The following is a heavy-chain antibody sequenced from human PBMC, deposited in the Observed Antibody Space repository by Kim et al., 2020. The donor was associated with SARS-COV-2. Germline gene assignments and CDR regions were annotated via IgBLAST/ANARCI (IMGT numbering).Heavy chain of an antibody. J-gene: IGHJ4*02. D-gene: IGHD2-2*01. Sequence: GGSLRLSCAASGFTFSSYAMSWVRQAPGKGLEWVSAISGSGGSTYYADSVKGRFTISRDNSKNTLYLQMNSLRAEDTAVYYCAKDHGIVVVPAAMIHSSSSGPGPFFDYWGQGTLVTVSS. CDR3: AKDHGIVVVPAAMIHSSSSGPGPFFDY. CDR1: GFTFSSYA. CDR2: ISGSGGST. V-gene: IGHV3-23*01.